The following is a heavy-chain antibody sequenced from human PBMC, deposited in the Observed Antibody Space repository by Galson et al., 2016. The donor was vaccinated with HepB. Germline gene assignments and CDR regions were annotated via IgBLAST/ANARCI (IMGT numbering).Heavy chain of an antibody. CDR3: ARTFGYPNWFDP. V-gene: IGHV3-23*01. D-gene: IGHD3-16*01. CDR2: INDSGGRT. Sequence: SLRLSCAASGFTFNIYAMSWVRQAPGKGLEWVSTINDSGGRTYYTDSVKGRFTISKDISKNMLFLQMNSLRGEDTAIYYCARTFGYPNWFDPWGQGTLVTVSS. CDR1: GFTFNIYA. J-gene: IGHJ5*02.